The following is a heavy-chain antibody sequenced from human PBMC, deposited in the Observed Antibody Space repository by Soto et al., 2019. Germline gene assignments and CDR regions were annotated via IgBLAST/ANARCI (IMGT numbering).Heavy chain of an antibody. CDR1: GYTFTSYD. CDR3: AREPQPTYYDILTGYFGYYYGMDV. Sequence: ASVKVSCKASGYTFTSYDINWVRQAPGQGLEWMGWINPNSGGTNYAQKFQGWVTMTRDTSISTAYMELSRLRSDDTAVYYCAREPQPTYYDILTGYFGYYYGMDVWGQGTTVTVSS. CDR2: INPNSGGT. J-gene: IGHJ6*02. V-gene: IGHV1-2*04. D-gene: IGHD3-9*01.